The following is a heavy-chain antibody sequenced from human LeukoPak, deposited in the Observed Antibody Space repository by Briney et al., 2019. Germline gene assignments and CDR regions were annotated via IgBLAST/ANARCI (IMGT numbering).Heavy chain of an antibody. CDR1: GGSFSGYY. Sequence: SETLSLTCAVYGGSFSGYYWSWIRQPPGKGLEWIGEINHSGSTNYNPSLKSRVTISVDTSKNQFSLKLSSVTAADTAVYYCARDANYDSTWGQGTLATVSS. J-gene: IGHJ5*02. CDR2: INHSGST. V-gene: IGHV4-34*01. D-gene: IGHD3-22*01. CDR3: ARDANYDST.